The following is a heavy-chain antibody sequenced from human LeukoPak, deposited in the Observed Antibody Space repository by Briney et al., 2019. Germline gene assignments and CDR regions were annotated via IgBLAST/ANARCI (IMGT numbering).Heavy chain of an antibody. CDR1: GYTFTGYY. Sequence: ASVKVSCKASGYTFTGYYMHWVRQAPGQGLEWMGWINPNSGGTNYAQKFQGRVTMTRDTSISTAYMELSRLRSDDTAVYYCARAEEGGGLRNVYYFDYWGQGTLVTVFS. J-gene: IGHJ4*02. V-gene: IGHV1-2*02. CDR2: INPNSGGT. D-gene: IGHD3-16*01. CDR3: ARAEEGGGLRNVYYFDY.